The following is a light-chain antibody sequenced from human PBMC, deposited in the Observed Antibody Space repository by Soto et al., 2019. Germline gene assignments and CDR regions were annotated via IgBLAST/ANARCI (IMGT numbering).Light chain of an antibody. CDR1: QSVRSN. Sequence: EIVLTQSPATLSLSPGERATLSCRASQSVRSNLAWYQHKPGQAPRLLIYDGSTRALGIPARFSGSESGTEFTLTISSLQSEDFAVYFCQQYDDWPITFGQGTRLEIK. CDR2: DGS. CDR3: QQYDDWPIT. J-gene: IGKJ5*01. V-gene: IGKV3-15*01.